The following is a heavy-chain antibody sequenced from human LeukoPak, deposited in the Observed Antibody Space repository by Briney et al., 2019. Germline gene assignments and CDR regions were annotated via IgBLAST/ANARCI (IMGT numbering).Heavy chain of an antibody. J-gene: IGHJ4*02. CDR3: GKVIAGALTRSYDY. V-gene: IGHV3-23*01. Sequence: GGSLRLSCAASGFTFSSYAMSWVRQAPGKGLEWVSAISGSGDSTYYANSVKGRFTISRDNSKNTLYLQMNSLRAEDTAVYYCGKVIAGALTRSYDYWGQGTLVTVSS. D-gene: IGHD1-26*01. CDR2: ISGSGDST. CDR1: GFTFSSYA.